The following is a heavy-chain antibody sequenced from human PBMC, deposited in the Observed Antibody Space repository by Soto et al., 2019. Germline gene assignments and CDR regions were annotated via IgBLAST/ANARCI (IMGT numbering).Heavy chain of an antibody. CDR2: ISWNSGSI. V-gene: IGHV3-9*01. J-gene: IGHJ4*02. CDR3: AKVGYYDSSGYYYGYYFDY. Sequence: EVQLVESGGGLVQPGRSLRLSCAASGFTFDDYAMHWVRQAPGKGLEWVSGISWNSGSIGYADSVKGRFTISRDNAKNYLYLQMNSLRAEDTALYYCAKVGYYDSSGYYYGYYFDYWGQGTLVTVSS. D-gene: IGHD3-22*01. CDR1: GFTFDDYA.